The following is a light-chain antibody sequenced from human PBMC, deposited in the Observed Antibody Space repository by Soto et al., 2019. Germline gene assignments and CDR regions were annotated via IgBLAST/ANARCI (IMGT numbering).Light chain of an antibody. Sequence: EIVMTQSPATLSVSPGERATLSCRASQSVGGNLAWYQQKPGQAPRLLIYAASTRATDIPARFSGGGSGTEFTLTISSLQSEHFAVYYCQQYNDWPPYIFGQGTKLEIK. CDR3: QQYNDWPPYI. V-gene: IGKV3D-15*01. CDR1: QSVGGN. J-gene: IGKJ2*01. CDR2: AAS.